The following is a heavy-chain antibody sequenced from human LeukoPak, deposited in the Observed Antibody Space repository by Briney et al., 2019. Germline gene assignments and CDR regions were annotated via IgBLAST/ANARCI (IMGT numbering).Heavy chain of an antibody. J-gene: IGHJ3*02. CDR3: ARHSRSWSGYYLDAFDI. CDR1: GYSFTSYW. V-gene: IGHV5-51*01. Sequence: GESLKISCKGSGYSFTSYWIGWVRQMPGKGLEWMGIIYPGDSDTRYSPSFQGQVTISADKSISTAYLQWSSLKASDTAMYYCARHSRSWSGYYLDAFDIWGQGTMVTVSS. CDR2: IYPGDSDT. D-gene: IGHD3-3*01.